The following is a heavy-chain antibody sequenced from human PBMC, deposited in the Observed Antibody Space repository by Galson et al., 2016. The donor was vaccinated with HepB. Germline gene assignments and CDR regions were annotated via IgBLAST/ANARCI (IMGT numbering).Heavy chain of an antibody. J-gene: IGHJ4*02. D-gene: IGHD2-2*01. CDR3: ARETKYCTTSSCGGTDY. Sequence: SLRLSCAASGFTFRTYGIHWVRQAPGKGLEWVAVIWFDGSNQYYSDSVKGRFTISRDNSKNMVYLQMNSLRVEDTGVYYCARETKYCTTSSCGGTDYWGQGTLVTVSS. CDR2: IWFDGSNQ. CDR1: GFTFRTYG. V-gene: IGHV3-33*01.